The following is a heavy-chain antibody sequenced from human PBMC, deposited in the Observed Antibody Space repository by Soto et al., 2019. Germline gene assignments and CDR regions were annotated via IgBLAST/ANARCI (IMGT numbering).Heavy chain of an antibody. V-gene: IGHV4-4*08. CDR2: VYISGNT. Sequence: QVQLQESGPGRVKPSETLSLTCTVSGGPMPGYFWTWIRQSPGKGLGWIGQVYISGNTDYNPTLASRITMAVDTSKREFSLKVKSVTAADTAVYYCARTHWVSGTEYWGQGTLVTVSS. J-gene: IGHJ4*02. CDR3: ARTHWVSGTEY. D-gene: IGHD6-19*01. CDR1: GGPMPGYF.